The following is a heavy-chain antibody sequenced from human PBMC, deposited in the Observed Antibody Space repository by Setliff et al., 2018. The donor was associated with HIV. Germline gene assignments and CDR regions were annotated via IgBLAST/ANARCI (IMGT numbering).Heavy chain of an antibody. CDR1: GFSLTTSAVG. V-gene: IGHV2-5*02. CDR3: AHSLYCSSSNCSGLLFDY. Sequence: TQTLTLTCAFSGFSLTTSAVGVGWIRQPPGKALEWLALIYWDDDKRYRSSLKSRLTITKDTSKNQVVLTMTNMDPVDTATYYCAHSLYCSSSNCSGLLFDYWGQGTLVTVSS. J-gene: IGHJ4*02. CDR2: IYWDDDK. D-gene: IGHD2-2*01.